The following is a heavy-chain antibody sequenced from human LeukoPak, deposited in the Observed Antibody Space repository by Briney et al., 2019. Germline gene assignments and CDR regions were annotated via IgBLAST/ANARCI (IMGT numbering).Heavy chain of an antibody. V-gene: IGHV1-2*02. CDR1: GYTFTGYY. CDR2: INPNSGGT. CDR3: ARGWSGSYYSHYYYYMDV. D-gene: IGHD1-26*01. Sequence: ASVKVSCKASGYTFTGYYMHWVRQAPGQGLEWMGWINPNSGGTNYAQKFQGRVTMTRNTSISTAYMELSRLRSDDTAVYYCARGWSGSYYSHYYYYMDVWGKGTTVTVSS. J-gene: IGHJ6*03.